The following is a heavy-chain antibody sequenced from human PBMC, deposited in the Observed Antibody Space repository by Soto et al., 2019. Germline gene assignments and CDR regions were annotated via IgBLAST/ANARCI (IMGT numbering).Heavy chain of an antibody. CDR1: GFTFSSYA. V-gene: IGHV3-30-3*01. D-gene: IGHD6-13*01. J-gene: IGHJ5*02. CDR3: ARGLFTEAAAGTPNWFDP. CDR2: ISYDGSNK. Sequence: QVQLVESGGGVVQPGRSLRLSCAASGFTFSSYAMHWVRQAPGKGLEWVAVISYDGSNKYYADSVKGRFTISRDNSKNTLYLQMNSLRAEDTAVYYCARGLFTEAAAGTPNWFDPWGQGTLDTVSS.